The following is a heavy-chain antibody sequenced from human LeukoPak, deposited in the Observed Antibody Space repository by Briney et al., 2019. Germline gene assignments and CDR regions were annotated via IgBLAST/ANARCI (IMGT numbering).Heavy chain of an antibody. CDR3: ARDNDSRDPPRFDY. V-gene: IGHV1-46*01. Sequence: ASVKVSCKASGYTFILYYLHWVRQAPGQGPEWMGMINPGDGSTTYRQKFQGRVTMTRDTSISTAYMELSRLRSEDTAVYYCARDNDSRDPPRFDYWGQGTLVTVSS. D-gene: IGHD3-16*01. J-gene: IGHJ4*02. CDR2: INPGDGST. CDR1: GYTFILYY.